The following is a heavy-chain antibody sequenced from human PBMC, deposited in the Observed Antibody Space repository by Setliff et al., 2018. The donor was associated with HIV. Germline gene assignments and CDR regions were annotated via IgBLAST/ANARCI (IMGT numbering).Heavy chain of an antibody. CDR2: IIPIFGTA. J-gene: IGHJ6*03. CDR3: ARDRTHQNWGSRGYYYMDV. Sequence: GASVKVSCKASGGTFSSYAISWVRQAPGQGLEWMGGIIPIFGTANYAQKFQGRVTMTRDTSISTAYMELRRLKSDDTAVYYCARDRTHQNWGSRGYYYMDVWGKGTTVTVSS. V-gene: IGHV1-69*05. CDR1: GGTFSSYA. D-gene: IGHD7-27*01.